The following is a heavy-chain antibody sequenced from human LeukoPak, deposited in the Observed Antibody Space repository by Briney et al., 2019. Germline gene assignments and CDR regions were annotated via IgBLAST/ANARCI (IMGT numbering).Heavy chain of an antibody. CDR1: GFTFSDYY. CDR3: ARDREMATTGTLGY. Sequence: GGSLRLSCAASGFTFSDYYMSWIRQAPGKGLEWASYISTSGSTIYYADSVKGRFTISRDNAKNSLYLQMNSLRAEDTAVYYCARDREMATTGTLGYWGQGTLVTVSS. CDR2: ISTSGSTI. D-gene: IGHD5-12*01. V-gene: IGHV3-11*01. J-gene: IGHJ4*02.